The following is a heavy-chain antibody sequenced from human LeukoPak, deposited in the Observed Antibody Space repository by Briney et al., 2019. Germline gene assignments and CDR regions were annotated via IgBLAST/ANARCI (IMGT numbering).Heavy chain of an antibody. CDR3: AKDISRGDYVWGSYRYPSY. Sequence: GGSLRLSCAASGFTFDDYATHWVRQAPGKGLEWVSLISGDGGSTYYADSVKGRFTISKDNSKNSLYLQMNSLRTEDTALYYCAKDISRGDYVWGSYRYPSYWGQGTLVTVSS. J-gene: IGHJ4*02. V-gene: IGHV3-43*02. CDR1: GFTFDDYA. CDR2: ISGDGGST. D-gene: IGHD3-16*02.